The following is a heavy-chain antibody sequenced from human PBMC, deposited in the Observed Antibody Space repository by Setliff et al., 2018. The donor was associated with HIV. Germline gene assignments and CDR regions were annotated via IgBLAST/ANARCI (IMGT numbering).Heavy chain of an antibody. J-gene: IGHJ6*02. CDR2: IDWDDDK. Sequence: GSGPTLVNPTQTLTLTCTFSGFSLSTSGMCVNWIRQPPGKALEWLARIDWDDDKYYSTSLKTRLTISKDTSKNQVVLTMTNMDPVDTATYYCARIWFGESHYYGMDVWGQGTTVTVSS. D-gene: IGHD3-10*01. CDR1: GFSLSTSGMC. V-gene: IGHV2-70*11. CDR3: ARIWFGESHYYGMDV.